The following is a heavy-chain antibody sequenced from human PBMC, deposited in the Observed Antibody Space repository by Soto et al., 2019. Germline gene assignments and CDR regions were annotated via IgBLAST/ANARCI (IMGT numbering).Heavy chain of an antibody. V-gene: IGHV1-18*01. D-gene: IGHD2-8*01. CDR3: ARANVLMAYPSFDY. CDR1: GYTFTTYI. J-gene: IGHJ4*02. Sequence: QVPLVQSGTEVKKPGASVKVSCKTSGYTFTTYIITWVRQAPGQGLEWVGWIAAYNGHTNYAQKFQDRVTMTMDTSTSTAYMELMSLRSDDTAVYYCARANVLMAYPSFDYWGQGTLVTVSS. CDR2: IAAYNGHT.